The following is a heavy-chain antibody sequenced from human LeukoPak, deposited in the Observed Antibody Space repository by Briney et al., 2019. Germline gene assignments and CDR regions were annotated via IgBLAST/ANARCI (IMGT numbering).Heavy chain of an antibody. CDR3: ARTHVVLRFLEWFNYYYYYGMDV. V-gene: IGHV1-69*13. CDR1: GGTFSSYA. J-gene: IGHJ6*02. CDR2: IIPIFGTA. D-gene: IGHD3-3*01. Sequence: ASVKVSCKASGGTFSSYAISWVRQAPGQGLEWMGGIIPIFGTANYAQKFQGRVTITADESTSTAYMELSSLRSEDTAVYYCARTHVVLRFLEWFNYYYYYGMDVWGQGTTVTVSS.